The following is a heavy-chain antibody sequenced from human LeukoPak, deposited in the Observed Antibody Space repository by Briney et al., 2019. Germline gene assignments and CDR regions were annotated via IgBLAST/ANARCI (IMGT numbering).Heavy chain of an antibody. CDR2: IYTSGST. J-gene: IGHJ4*02. Sequence: SETLSLTCTVSGGSISSGSYYWSWIRQPAGKGLEWIGRIYTSGSTNYNPSLKSRVTISVDTSKNQFSLKLSSVTAADTAVYYCARGGSPVGATNDYWGQATLVTVSS. CDR3: ARGGSPVGATNDY. D-gene: IGHD1-26*01. CDR1: GGSISSGSYY. V-gene: IGHV4-61*02.